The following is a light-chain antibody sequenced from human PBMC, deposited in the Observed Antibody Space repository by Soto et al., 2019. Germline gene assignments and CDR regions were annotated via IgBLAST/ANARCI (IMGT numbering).Light chain of an antibody. CDR3: QSYDSRLRWV. J-gene: IGLJ2*01. CDR1: SSNFGAGFD. CDR2: GDT. Sequence: QSVLTQPPSVSGAPGQRVTISCTGSSSNFGAGFDVQWFQQFPGTAPKLLIYGDTIRPSGVPDRFSGSKSDTSASLAIPGLQAEDEADYYCQSYDSRLRWVFGGGTKLTVL. V-gene: IGLV1-40*01.